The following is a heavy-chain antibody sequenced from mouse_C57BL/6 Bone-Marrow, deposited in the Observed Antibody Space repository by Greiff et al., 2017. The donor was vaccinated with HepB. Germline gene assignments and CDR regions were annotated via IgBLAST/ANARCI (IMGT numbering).Heavy chain of an antibody. CDR2: INPNNGGT. CDR1: GYTFTDYN. CDR3: ARSSTYAMDY. D-gene: IGHD5-1*01. J-gene: IGHJ4*01. V-gene: IGHV1-22*01. Sequence: VHVKQSGPELVKPGASVKMSCKASGYTFTDYNMHWVKQSHGKSLEWIGYINPNNGGTSYNQKFKGKATLTVNKSSSTAYMELRSLTSEDSAVYYCARSSTYAMDYWGQGTSVTVSS.